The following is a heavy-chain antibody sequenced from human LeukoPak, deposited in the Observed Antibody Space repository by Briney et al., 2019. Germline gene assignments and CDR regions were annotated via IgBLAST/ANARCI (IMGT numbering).Heavy chain of an antibody. V-gene: IGHV3-7*03. Sequence: GGSLRLSCAASGFTFSSYWMSWVRQAPGKGLEWVANIKQDGSEKYYVDSVKGRSTISRDNAKNSLYLQMNSLRAEDTAVYYCAREVVVVSLYYFDYWGQGTLVTVSS. CDR1: GFTFSSYW. J-gene: IGHJ4*02. CDR3: AREVVVVSLYYFDY. CDR2: IKQDGSEK. D-gene: IGHD2-15*01.